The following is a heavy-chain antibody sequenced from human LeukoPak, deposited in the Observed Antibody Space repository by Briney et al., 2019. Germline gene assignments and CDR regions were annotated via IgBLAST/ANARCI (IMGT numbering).Heavy chain of an antibody. CDR2: IYYSGST. V-gene: IGHV4-30-4*01. J-gene: IGHJ5*02. CDR1: GGSISSGDYY. CDR3: AKGIYGDPNWFDP. Sequence: SQTLSLTCTVSGGSISSGDYYWSWIRQPPGKGLEWIGYIYYSGSTYYNPSLKSRVTISVGTSKNQFSLKLSSVTAADTAVYYCAKGIYGDPNWFDPWGQGTLVTVSS. D-gene: IGHD4-17*01.